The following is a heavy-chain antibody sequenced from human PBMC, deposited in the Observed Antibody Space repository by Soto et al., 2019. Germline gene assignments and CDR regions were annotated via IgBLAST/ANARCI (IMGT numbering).Heavy chain of an antibody. D-gene: IGHD3-22*01. J-gene: IGHJ5*02. CDR3: ARGKYYYHSSDGKNWLDP. CDR1: GGTFSSYA. CDR2: IIPIFGTA. Sequence: GASVKVSCTASGGTFSSYAISWVRQAPGQGLEWMGGIIPIFGTANYAQKFQGRVTITADESTSTAYMELSSLRSEDTATYYCARGKYYYHSSDGKNWLDPWGQGTLVTVSS. V-gene: IGHV1-69*01.